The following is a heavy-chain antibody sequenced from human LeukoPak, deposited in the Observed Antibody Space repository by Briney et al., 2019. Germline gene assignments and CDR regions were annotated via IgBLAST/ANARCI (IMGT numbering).Heavy chain of an antibody. CDR2: IYTSGST. CDR3: ARQWELVWFDP. D-gene: IGHD1-26*01. J-gene: IGHJ5*02. V-gene: IGHV4-4*09. CDR1: GGSLSSYY. Sequence: SETLSLTFTVSGGSLSSYYWSWIRQPPGKGLEWIGYIYTSGSTNYNPSLKSRVTISVDTSKNQFSLKLSSVTAADTAVYYCARQWELVWFDPWGQGTLVTVSS.